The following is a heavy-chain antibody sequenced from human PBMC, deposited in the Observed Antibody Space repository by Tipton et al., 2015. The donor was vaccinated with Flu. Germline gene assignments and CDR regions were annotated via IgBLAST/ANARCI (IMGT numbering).Heavy chain of an antibody. J-gene: IGHJ4*02. V-gene: IGHV4-39*07. CDR3: ARGDALGSAVY. CDR2: FYYDVGT. D-gene: IGHD3-10*01. Sequence: LRLSCTVSGASLRSSSYYWGWIRQPQGKGLEWIGSFYYDVGTYYNPSLNSRVTISVDESKNQFSLRLTSVSVADTAIFYCARGDALGSAVYWGPGTRVTVSS. CDR1: GASLRSSSYY.